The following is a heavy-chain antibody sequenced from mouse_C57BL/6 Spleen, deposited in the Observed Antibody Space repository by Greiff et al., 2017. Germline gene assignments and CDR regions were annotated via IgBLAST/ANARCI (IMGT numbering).Heavy chain of an antibody. V-gene: IGHV1-76*01. CDR2: IYPGSGNT. CDR1: GYTFTDYY. Sequence: QVQLQQSGAELVRPGASVKLSCKASGYTFTDYYINWVKQRPGQGLEWIARIYPGSGNTYYNEKFKGKATLTAEKSSSTAYMPLSSLTSEDSAVYFCARDRTVVPRYYGMDYWGQGTSVTGSS. D-gene: IGHD1-1*01. J-gene: IGHJ4*01. CDR3: ARDRTVVPRYYGMDY.